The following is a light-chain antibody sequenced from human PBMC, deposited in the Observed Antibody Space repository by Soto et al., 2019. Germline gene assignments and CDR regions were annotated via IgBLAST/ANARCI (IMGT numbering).Light chain of an antibody. CDR2: GAS. V-gene: IGKV3-20*01. CDR3: QQYGSSPPYT. J-gene: IGKJ2*01. CDR1: QSVSSSY. Sequence: EMGLTQSPGTLSLSPGERAILSCRASQSVSSSYLAWYQQKPGQAPRPLIYGASSRATGIPDRFSGSGSGTDFNRTISRLEPEDFAVYYCQQYGSSPPYTFGQGTKLEIK.